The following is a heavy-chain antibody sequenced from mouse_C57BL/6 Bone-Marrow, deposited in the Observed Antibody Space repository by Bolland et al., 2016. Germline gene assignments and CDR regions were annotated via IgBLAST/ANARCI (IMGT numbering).Heavy chain of an antibody. Sequence: ISSGGDYIYYADTVKGRFTISRDNARNTLYLQMSSLKSEDTAMYYCTRGREDYWGQGTS. V-gene: IGHV5-9-1*02. CDR3: TRGREDY. J-gene: IGHJ4*01. CDR2: ISSGGDYI.